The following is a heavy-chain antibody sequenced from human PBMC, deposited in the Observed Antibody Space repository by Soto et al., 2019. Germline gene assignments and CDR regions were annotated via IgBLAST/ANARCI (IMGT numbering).Heavy chain of an antibody. D-gene: IGHD6-25*01. J-gene: IGHJ6*02. Sequence: GESLKISCKGSGYSFTSYGVGWVRQMPGKALEWMGIIYPGDSDTRYSPSFQGQVTISADKSISTAYLQWSSLKASDTAMYYCARQEIAARYYYYYGMDVWGQGTTVTVSS. CDR2: IYPGDSDT. CDR3: ARQEIAARYYYYYGMDV. CDR1: GYSFTSYG. V-gene: IGHV5-51*01.